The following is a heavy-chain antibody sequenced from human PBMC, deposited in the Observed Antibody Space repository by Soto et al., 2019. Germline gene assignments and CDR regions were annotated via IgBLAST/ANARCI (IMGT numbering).Heavy chain of an antibody. V-gene: IGHV1-3*01. CDR2: INPDNGNT. J-gene: IGHJ3*01. CDR3: ARDILSVGPRANEAFDV. D-gene: IGHD2-8*02. Sequence: QVQLVQSGAEVRKPGASVNISCWASGFTFGDKLINWVRQAPGQSLEWMGWINPDNGNTKHSQTFQGRVTISRHSSASIAYVEVTDLTSDDTAVYYCARDILSVGPRANEAFDVWGQGTMVTVSS. CDR1: GFTFGDKL.